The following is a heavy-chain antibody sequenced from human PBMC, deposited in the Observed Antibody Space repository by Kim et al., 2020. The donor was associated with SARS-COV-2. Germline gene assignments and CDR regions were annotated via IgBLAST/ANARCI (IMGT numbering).Heavy chain of an antibody. V-gene: IGHV1-18*01. D-gene: IGHD3-10*01. J-gene: IGHJ4*02. CDR2: NT. Sequence: NTNHGRKFPGRVTMTKDTSTSTAYMELRSLGSDDTAVYYCARDLFSGEIDYWGQGTLVTVSS. CDR3: ARDLFSGEIDY.